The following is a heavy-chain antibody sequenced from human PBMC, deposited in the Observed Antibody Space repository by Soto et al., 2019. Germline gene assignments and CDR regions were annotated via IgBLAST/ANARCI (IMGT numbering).Heavy chain of an antibody. CDR3: ARGELVEKVIEH. J-gene: IGHJ4*02. CDR1: DVSISSYY. V-gene: IGHV4-59*01. D-gene: IGHD2-21*01. Sequence: SETLSLSCRVSDVSISSYYWSWIRQPPGKGLQWIGYVFYSGGTAYNPSLMSRVTISLDMSTKQFSLNLNSVSAADTAAYFCARGELVEKVIEHWGQGTLVNGSS. CDR2: VFYSGGT.